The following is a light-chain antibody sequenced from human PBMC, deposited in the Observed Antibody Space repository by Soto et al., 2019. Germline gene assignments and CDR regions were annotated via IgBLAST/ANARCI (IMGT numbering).Light chain of an antibody. V-gene: IGKV3-20*01. CDR1: QSVYNNY. CDR3: QQYGSSVT. J-gene: IGKJ4*01. Sequence: EIVLTQSPGSLSLSPGERATLSCRASQSVYNNYIAWYQQSPGQAPRVLIYGASTRATGTPDRFSGSGSGTDITLTITRLEPEDSTLYYCQQYGSSVTFGRGTKVDIK. CDR2: GAS.